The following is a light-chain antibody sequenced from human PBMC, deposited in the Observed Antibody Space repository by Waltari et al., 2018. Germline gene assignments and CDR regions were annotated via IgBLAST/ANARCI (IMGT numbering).Light chain of an antibody. CDR1: SSNVGGYNY. CDR2: NVN. Sequence: QSALTQPRSVSGTPGQSVTISFTATSSNVGGYNYVFWYQPRPGKAPKLMIYNVNNRPSGVPDRFSGSKSANTASLTISGLQAENEADYYCCSYAGGNTYVFGTGTKVTVL. V-gene: IGLV2-11*01. CDR3: CSYAGGNTYV. J-gene: IGLJ1*01.